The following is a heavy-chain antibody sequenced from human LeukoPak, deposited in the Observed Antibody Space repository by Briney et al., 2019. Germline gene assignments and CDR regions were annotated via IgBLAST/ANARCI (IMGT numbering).Heavy chain of an antibody. D-gene: IGHD2-15*01. J-gene: IGHJ4*02. CDR2: IYYSGST. Sequence: PETLSLTCTVSGGSVSSGSYYWSWIRQPPGKGLEWIGYIYYSGSTNYNPSLKSRVTISVDTSKNQFSLKLSSVTAADTAVYYCARGGYCSGGSCYPSVDYWGQGTLVTVSS. CDR1: GGSVSSGSYY. V-gene: IGHV4-61*01. CDR3: ARGGYCSGGSCYPSVDY.